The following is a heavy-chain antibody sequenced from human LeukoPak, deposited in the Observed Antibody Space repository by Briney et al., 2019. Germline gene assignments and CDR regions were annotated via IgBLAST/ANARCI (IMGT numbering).Heavy chain of an antibody. CDR3: AKAGDIAVVPAALRPFDY. CDR2: ITGSGGST. D-gene: IGHD2-2*02. CDR1: GFTFSDYY. V-gene: IGHV3-23*01. J-gene: IGHJ4*02. Sequence: GGSLRLSCAASGFTFSDYYMSWIRQAPGKGLEWVSAITGSGGSTYYADSVKGRFTISRDNSKNTLYLQMNSLRAEDTAVYYCAKAGDIAVVPAALRPFDYWGQGTLVTVSP.